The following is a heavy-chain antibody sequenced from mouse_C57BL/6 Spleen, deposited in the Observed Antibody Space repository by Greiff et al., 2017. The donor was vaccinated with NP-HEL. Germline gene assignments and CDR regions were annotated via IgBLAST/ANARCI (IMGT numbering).Heavy chain of an antibody. CDR3: ARNYYGFDY. CDR1: GYAFSSSW. J-gene: IGHJ2*01. V-gene: IGHV1-82*01. D-gene: IGHD1-1*01. CDR2: IYPGDGDT. Sequence: VQGVESGPELVKPGASVKISCKASGYAFSSSWMNWVKQRPGKGLEWIGRIYPGDGDTNYNGKFKGKATLTADKSSSTAYMQLSSLTSEDSAVYFCARNYYGFDYWGQGTTLTVSS.